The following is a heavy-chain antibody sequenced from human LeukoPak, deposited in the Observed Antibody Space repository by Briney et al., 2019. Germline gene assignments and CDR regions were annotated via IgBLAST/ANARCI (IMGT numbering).Heavy chain of an antibody. Sequence: ASVKVSCKASGYTFTGYYMHWVRQSPGQGLEWMGWINPNSGGTNYAQKFQGRVTMTRDTSISTAYMELSRLRSDDTAVYYCARVGIVVAPPDYWGQGTLVTVSS. CDR1: GYTFTGYY. CDR2: INPNSGGT. D-gene: IGHD2-2*01. J-gene: IGHJ4*02. CDR3: ARVGIVVAPPDY. V-gene: IGHV1-2*02.